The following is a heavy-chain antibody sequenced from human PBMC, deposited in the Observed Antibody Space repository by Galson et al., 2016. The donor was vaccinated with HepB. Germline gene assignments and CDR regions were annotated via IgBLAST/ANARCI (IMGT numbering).Heavy chain of an antibody. J-gene: IGHJ3*02. CDR3: ARASPTGMAAAFPSFDI. Sequence: QSGAEVKKPGESLKISCEGRGYRFTNYWIAWVRQMPGKGLEWMGIIYPDDSDTRYIPSFQGQVTISTDKSSTAHLQWSSLKASDTAMYYCARASPTGMAAAFPSFDIWGLGTMVTVSS. V-gene: IGHV5-51*01. CDR1: GYRFTNYW. CDR2: IYPDDSDT. D-gene: IGHD6-13*01.